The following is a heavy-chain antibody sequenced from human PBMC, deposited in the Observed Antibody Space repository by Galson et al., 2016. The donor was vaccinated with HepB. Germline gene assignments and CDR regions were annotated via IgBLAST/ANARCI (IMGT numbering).Heavy chain of an antibody. Sequence: SLRLSCAAAGITFRNYGMHWVRQAPGKGLEWVAVVWYDGSNKNYVDSVKGRFTVSRDNSKNTLYLQMNSLRADDTAVYYCTRYPFPGAFDVWGQGTMVMVAS. J-gene: IGHJ3*01. D-gene: IGHD7-27*01. V-gene: IGHV3-33*01. CDR1: GITFRNYG. CDR3: TRYPFPGAFDV. CDR2: VWYDGSNK.